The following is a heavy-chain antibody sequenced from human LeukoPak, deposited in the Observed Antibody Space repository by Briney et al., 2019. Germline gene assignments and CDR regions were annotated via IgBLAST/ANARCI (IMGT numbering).Heavy chain of an antibody. Sequence: SETLSLTCTVSGGSISSSSYYWGWIRQPPGKGLEWIGTIHYSGSTYYNLSLKSRVTISVDTSKNQFSLKLSSVTAADTAVYYCARVPLVAARPSYYFDYWGQGTLVTVSS. CDR1: GGSISSSSYY. CDR2: IHYSGST. J-gene: IGHJ4*02. CDR3: ARVPLVAARPSYYFDY. D-gene: IGHD6-6*01. V-gene: IGHV4-39*07.